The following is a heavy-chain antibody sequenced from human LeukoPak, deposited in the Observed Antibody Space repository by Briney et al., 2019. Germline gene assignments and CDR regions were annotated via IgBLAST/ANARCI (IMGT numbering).Heavy chain of an antibody. J-gene: IGHJ4*02. D-gene: IGHD3-9*01. CDR2: ISGSGGST. CDR3: AKDRGYDILTGSSGDY. V-gene: IGHV3-23*01. CDR1: GFTASSNY. Sequence: GGSLRLSCAASGFTASSNYMTWVRQAPGKGLEWVSAISGSGGSTYYADSVKGRFTISRDNSKNTLYLQMNSLRAEDTAVYYCAKDRGYDILTGSSGDYWGQGTLVTVSS.